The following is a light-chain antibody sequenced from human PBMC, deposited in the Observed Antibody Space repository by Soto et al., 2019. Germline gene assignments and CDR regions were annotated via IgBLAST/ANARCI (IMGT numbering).Light chain of an antibody. V-gene: IGLV2-14*01. CDR1: SSDVGNYNY. Sequence: QSALTQPASVSGSPGQSITISCTGTSSDVGNYNYVSWYQQHPGKAPKLMIYQVSNQPSGVSNRFSGSKSGNTASLTISGLQAEDEADYYCSSYTTSTTVVFGGGTKLTVL. CDR2: QVS. CDR3: SSYTTSTTVV. J-gene: IGLJ2*01.